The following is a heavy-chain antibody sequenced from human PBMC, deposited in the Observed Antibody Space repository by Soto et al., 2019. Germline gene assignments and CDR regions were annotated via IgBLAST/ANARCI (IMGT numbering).Heavy chain of an antibody. J-gene: IGHJ4*02. CDR2: ISTDRGDT. V-gene: IGHV1-18*01. Sequence: ASVKVSCKASGYSFTTHDITWLRQAPGKGLEWVGGISTDRGDTIYPQNLQGRVTMTTDSSTSTVYMELKSLRSDDTAVYYCARDDLNRGGKYFDYWGQGTLVTVSS. D-gene: IGHD2-15*01. CDR3: ARDDLNRGGKYFDY. CDR1: GYSFTTHD.